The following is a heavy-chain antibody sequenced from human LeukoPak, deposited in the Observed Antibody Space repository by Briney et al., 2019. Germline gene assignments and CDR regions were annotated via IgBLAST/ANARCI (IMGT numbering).Heavy chain of an antibody. D-gene: IGHD2-15*01. J-gene: IGHJ4*02. Sequence: SETLSLTCTVSGGSISSSSYYWGWIRQPPGKGLEWIGSIYYSGSTYYNPSLKSRVTISVDTSRNQFSLKLSSVTAADTAVYYCASFLNSGSIVGGRGDYFDYWGQGTLVTVSS. V-gene: IGHV4-39*01. CDR1: GGSISSSSYY. CDR2: IYYSGST. CDR3: ASFLNSGSIVGGRGDYFDY.